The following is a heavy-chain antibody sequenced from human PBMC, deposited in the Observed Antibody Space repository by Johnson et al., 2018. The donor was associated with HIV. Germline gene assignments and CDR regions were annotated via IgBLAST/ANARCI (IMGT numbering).Heavy chain of an antibody. V-gene: IGHV3-33*08. D-gene: IGHD2-21*01. CDR1: GFTFSSYA. CDR2: IWYDGTSK. J-gene: IGHJ3*02. CDR3: ARAGVVCSTASHDAFDI. Sequence: VQLVESGGGVVQPGRSLRLSCAASGFTFSSYAIHWVRQAPGKGLEWVAVIWYDGTSKYQADSVKGRFTISRDNSKNTLFMQMNSLRGEDTAVYYCARAGVVCSTASHDAFDIWGQGTMVTVSS.